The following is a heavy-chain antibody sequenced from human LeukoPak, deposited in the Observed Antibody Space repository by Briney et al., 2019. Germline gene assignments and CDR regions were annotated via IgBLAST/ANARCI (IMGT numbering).Heavy chain of an antibody. Sequence: SETLSLTCAVYGGSFSGYYWSWIRQPPGKGLEWIGEINHSGSTNYNPSLKSRVTISVDTSKNQFSLKLSSVTAADTAVYYCARGPRITMVRGAIRVPVEVWGKRTTVTVSS. V-gene: IGHV4-34*01. CDR2: INHSGST. D-gene: IGHD3-10*01. J-gene: IGHJ6*04. CDR1: GGSFSGYY. CDR3: ARGPRITMVRGAIRVPVEV.